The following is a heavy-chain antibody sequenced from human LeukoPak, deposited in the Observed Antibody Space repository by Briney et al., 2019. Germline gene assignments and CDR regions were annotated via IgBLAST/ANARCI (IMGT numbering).Heavy chain of an antibody. J-gene: IGHJ3*02. CDR3: ARDIAVAAVSALDI. Sequence: ASVKVSCKASGGTFSNSAISWVRQAPGQELEWMGKIIPILGMTDYAQKFQGRVTITADKTTSTAYLELSSLRSEDTAVYYCARDIAVAAVSALDIWGQGTMVTVSS. V-gene: IGHV1-69*04. D-gene: IGHD6-19*01. CDR1: GGTFSNSA. CDR2: IIPILGMT.